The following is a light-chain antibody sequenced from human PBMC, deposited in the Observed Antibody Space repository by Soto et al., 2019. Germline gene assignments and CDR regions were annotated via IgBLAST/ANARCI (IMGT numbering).Light chain of an antibody. V-gene: IGKV3-20*01. CDR1: QSVSSSY. CDR2: GAS. J-gene: IGKJ5*01. Sequence: EIVLTQSPGTLSLSPGERATLFCRASQSVSSSYLAWYQQKPGQAPRLLIYGASSRATGIPDRFSGSGSGTDFTLTITRLEPEDFAVYYCQQYGTSPPITFGQVTRLEIK. CDR3: QQYGTSPPIT.